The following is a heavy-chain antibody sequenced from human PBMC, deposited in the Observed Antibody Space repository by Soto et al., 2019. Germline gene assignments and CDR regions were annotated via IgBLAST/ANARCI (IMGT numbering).Heavy chain of an antibody. D-gene: IGHD6-19*01. CDR3: ARVGYSSGWLPDY. CDR2: ISYI. CDR1: GFTFSSYS. V-gene: IGHV3-21*01. Sequence: EVLLVESGGGLVKPGGSLRLSFAASGFTFSSYSMISYIYFADSLKGRFTISRDNAKNSLYLQMNSLRAEDTAVYYCARVGYSSGWLPDYWGQGTLVTVSS. J-gene: IGHJ4*02.